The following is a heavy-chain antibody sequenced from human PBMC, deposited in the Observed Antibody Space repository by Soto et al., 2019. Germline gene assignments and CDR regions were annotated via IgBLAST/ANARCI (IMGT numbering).Heavy chain of an antibody. V-gene: IGHV1-46*01. J-gene: IGHJ4*02. CDR1: GGTFSSYA. D-gene: IGHD6-13*01. CDR3: ARAEAAAGDY. Sequence: ASVKVSCKASGGTFSSYAISWVRQAPGQGLEWMGIINPSGGSTSYAQKFQGRVTMTRDTSTSTVYMELSSLRSEDTAVYYCARAEAAAGDYWGQGTLVTVSS. CDR2: INPSGGST.